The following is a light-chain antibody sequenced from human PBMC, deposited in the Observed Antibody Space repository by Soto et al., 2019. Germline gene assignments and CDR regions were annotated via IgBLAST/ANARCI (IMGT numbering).Light chain of an antibody. CDR3: QHRNDWPLT. V-gene: IGKV3-11*01. CDR2: DAS. CDR1: QNVNNW. J-gene: IGKJ4*01. Sequence: GERAPLSCRASQNVNNWLAWYQQKPGQAPRLVIYDASRRATGIPARFRGSGSGTDFTLTISSLEPEDSAVYYCQHRNDWPLTFGGGTKVDIK.